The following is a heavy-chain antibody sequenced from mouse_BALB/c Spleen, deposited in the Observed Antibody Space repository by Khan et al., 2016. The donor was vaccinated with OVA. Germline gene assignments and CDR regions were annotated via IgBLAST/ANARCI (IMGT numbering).Heavy chain of an antibody. Sequence: VELVESGGDLVKPGGSLKLSCAASGFTFSNYGMSWVRQIPDKRLEWVASINSDGTYTYYPDSVKGRFTFSRNNAKNTLYLEMSSLKSEDTAMDYCGSQLNGSLAYWGQGNLVNGSA. V-gene: IGHV5-6*01. CDR3: GSQLNGSLAY. CDR1: GFTFSNYG. CDR2: INSDGTYT. J-gene: IGHJ3*01.